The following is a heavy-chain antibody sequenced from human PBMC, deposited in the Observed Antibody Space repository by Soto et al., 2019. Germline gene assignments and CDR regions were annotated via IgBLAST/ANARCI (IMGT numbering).Heavy chain of an antibody. CDR2: IYYSGST. V-gene: IGHV4-59*01. D-gene: IGHD1-20*01. CDR1: GGSISSYY. Sequence: QVQLQESGPGLVKPSETLSLTCTVSGGSISSYYWSWIRQPPGKGLEWIGYIYYSGSTNYNPSLKSRVIISVDTSKNQFSLKLSSVTAADTAVYYCARGVNWNLGYWGQGTLVTVSS. J-gene: IGHJ4*02. CDR3: ARGVNWNLGY.